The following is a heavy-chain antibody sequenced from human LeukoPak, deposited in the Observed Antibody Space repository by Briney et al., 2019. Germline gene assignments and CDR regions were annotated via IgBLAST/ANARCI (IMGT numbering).Heavy chain of an antibody. CDR2: ISSSSSYI. Sequence: GGSLRLSCAASGFTFSSYAMSWVRQVPGKGLEWVSSISSSSSYIYYADSVKGRFTISRDNAKNSLYLQMNSLRAEDTAVYYCARDYASSGWYVGWFDPWGQGTLVTVSS. CDR1: GFTFSSYA. CDR3: ARDYASSGWYVGWFDP. V-gene: IGHV3-21*01. D-gene: IGHD6-19*01. J-gene: IGHJ5*02.